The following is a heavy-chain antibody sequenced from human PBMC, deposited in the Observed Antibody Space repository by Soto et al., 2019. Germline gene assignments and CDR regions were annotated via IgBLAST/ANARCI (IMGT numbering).Heavy chain of an antibody. CDR2: IYWNDDK. J-gene: IGHJ3*02. Sequence: SGPTPVNPRQALTLTCPFSGLSLSTRAVRVGWISQPPGKALEWLAPIYWNDDKRYSPSLKNRLTITKDTSKNHVDLTMTNMDPVDTATYYCAHRHELGSFDIWGQGTKVTVSS. D-gene: IGHD1-26*01. CDR3: AHRHELGSFDI. V-gene: IGHV2-5*01. CDR1: GLSLSTRAVR.